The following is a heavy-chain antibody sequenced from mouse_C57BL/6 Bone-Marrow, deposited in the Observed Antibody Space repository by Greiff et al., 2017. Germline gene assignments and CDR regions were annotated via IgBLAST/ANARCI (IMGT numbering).Heavy chain of an antibody. CDR2: IDPSDSET. CDR3: ARGGFMVTAY. D-gene: IGHD2-2*01. V-gene: IGHV1-52*01. Sequence: VQLQQSGAELVRPGSSVQLSCKASGYTFTSYWMHWVKQRPIQGLEWIGNIDPSDSETHYNQKFKDKATLTVDKSSSTAYMQLSSLTSEDSAVYYCARGGFMVTAYWGQGTLVTVSA. CDR1: GYTFTSYW. J-gene: IGHJ3*01.